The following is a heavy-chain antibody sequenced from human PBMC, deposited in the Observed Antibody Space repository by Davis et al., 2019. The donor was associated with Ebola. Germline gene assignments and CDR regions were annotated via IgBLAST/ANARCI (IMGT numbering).Heavy chain of an antibody. CDR3: ARQESLYGHIDY. V-gene: IGHV5-10-1*01. J-gene: IGHJ4*02. CDR1: GYSFTSYW. D-gene: IGHD3-10*01. CDR2: IDPSDSYT. Sequence: PGGSLRLSCKGSGYSFTSYWISWVRQMPGKGLEWMGRIDPSDSYTNYSPSFQGHVTISADKSISTAYLQWSSLKASDTAIYYCARQESLYGHIDYWGQGTLVTVSS.